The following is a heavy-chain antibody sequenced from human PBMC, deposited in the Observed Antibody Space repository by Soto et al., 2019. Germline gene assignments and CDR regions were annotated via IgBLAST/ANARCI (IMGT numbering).Heavy chain of an antibody. V-gene: IGHV1-46*03. CDR1: GYTFTSYY. CDR3: ARDLSGATTYYYDSSGYYDAFDI. J-gene: IGHJ3*02. CDR2: INPSGGST. Sequence: ASVKVSCKASGYTFTSYYMHWVRQAPGQGLEWMGIINPSGGSTSYAQKFQGRVTMTRDTSTSTVYMELSSLRSEDTAVYYCARDLSGATTYYYDSSGYYDAFDIWG. D-gene: IGHD3-22*01.